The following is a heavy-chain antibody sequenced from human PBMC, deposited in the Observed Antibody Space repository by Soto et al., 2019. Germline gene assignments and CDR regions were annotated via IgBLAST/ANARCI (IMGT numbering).Heavy chain of an antibody. D-gene: IGHD3-10*01. CDR2: INHSGST. CDR3: ARVPGTYYYGSGSYRWFDP. Sequence: PSETLSLTCAVYGGSFSGYYWSWIRQPPGKGLEWIGEINHSGSTNYNPSLKSRVTISVDTSKNQFSLKLSSVTAADTAVCYCARVPGTYYYGSGSYRWFDPWGQGTLVTVSS. CDR1: GGSFSGYY. V-gene: IGHV4-34*01. J-gene: IGHJ5*02.